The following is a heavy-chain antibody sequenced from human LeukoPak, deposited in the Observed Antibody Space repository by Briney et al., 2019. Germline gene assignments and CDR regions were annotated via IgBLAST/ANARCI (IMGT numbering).Heavy chain of an antibody. CDR2: ISGSGGST. CDR3: AKAPSLAVTEVFDY. V-gene: IGHV3-23*01. CDR1: GFTFSSYA. D-gene: IGHD5-18*01. Sequence: GGSLRLSCAASGFTFSSYAMSWVRQAPGKGLEWVSAISGSGGSTYYADSVKGPFTIARDNSKNTLYLQMNSLRAEDTAVYYCAKAPSLAVTEVFDYWGQGTLVTVSS. J-gene: IGHJ4*02.